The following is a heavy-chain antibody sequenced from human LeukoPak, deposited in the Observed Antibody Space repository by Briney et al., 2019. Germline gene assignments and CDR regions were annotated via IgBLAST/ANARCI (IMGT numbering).Heavy chain of an antibody. J-gene: IGHJ3*02. V-gene: IGHV4-34*01. D-gene: IGHD1-26*01. CDR2: INHSGST. Sequence: SETLSLTCAVYGGSLSGYYWSWIRQPPGKGLEWIGEINHSGSTNYNPSLKSRVTISVDTSKNQFSLKLSSVTAADTAVYYCARAGVGATLSPDAFDIWGQGTMVTVSS. CDR3: ARAGVGATLSPDAFDI. CDR1: GGSLSGYY.